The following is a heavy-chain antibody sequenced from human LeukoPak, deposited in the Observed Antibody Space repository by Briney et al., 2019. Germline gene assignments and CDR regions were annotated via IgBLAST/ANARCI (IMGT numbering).Heavy chain of an antibody. Sequence: GGSLRLSCAASGFTFSSYGMSWVRQAPGKGLEWVSAISGSGGRTYYADSVKGRFPISRDNSKNPLYLQMNSLRAEDTAVYYCAEDGYYYDSSGFDYWGQGTLVTVSS. V-gene: IGHV3-23*01. CDR3: AEDGYYYDSSGFDY. CDR1: GFTFSSYG. D-gene: IGHD3-22*01. J-gene: IGHJ4*02. CDR2: ISGSGGRT.